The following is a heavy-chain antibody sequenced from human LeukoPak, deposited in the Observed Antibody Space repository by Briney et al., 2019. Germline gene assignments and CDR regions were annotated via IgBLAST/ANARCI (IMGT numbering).Heavy chain of an antibody. V-gene: IGHV3-33*01. J-gene: IGHJ4*02. CDR3: ARDWKYCSGGTCYGGFDY. CDR2: IWYDGSYK. D-gene: IGHD2-15*01. Sequence: PGRSLTLYCVASGFTFSRYGMHWVRQAPGKGLEWVAVIWYDGSYKYYADSVKGRFTISRDNPKNTLYLQMNSLRAEDTAVYYCARDWKYCSGGTCYGGFDYWGQETLAPVSS. CDR1: GFTFSRYG.